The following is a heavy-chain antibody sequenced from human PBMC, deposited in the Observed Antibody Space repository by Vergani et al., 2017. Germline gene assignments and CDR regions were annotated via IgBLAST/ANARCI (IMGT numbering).Heavy chain of an antibody. J-gene: IGHJ4*02. CDR3: ARDPPYDFWSGYYTHFDY. CDR1: GFTFSSYS. CDR2: ISSSSSYI. Sequence: EVQLVESGGGLVKPGGSLRLSCAASGFTFSSYSMNWVRQAPGKGLEWVSSISSSSSYIYYADSVKGRFTISRDNAKNSLYLQMNSLRAEDTAVYYFARDPPYDFWSGYYTHFDYWGQGTLVTVSS. D-gene: IGHD3-3*01. V-gene: IGHV3-21*01.